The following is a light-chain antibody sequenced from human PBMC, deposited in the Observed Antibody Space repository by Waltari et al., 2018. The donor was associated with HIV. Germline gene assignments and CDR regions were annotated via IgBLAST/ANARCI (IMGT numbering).Light chain of an antibody. Sequence: EIVMMQSPATLSVSPGERATLSCRASQFVSSNLVWYQQKPGQAPRLLIYGASTRAPGIPDRFSGSGSGTEFTLSINSLQSEDFAVYHCQQYISWPLTFGQGTRLEIK. CDR2: GAS. J-gene: IGKJ5*01. CDR3: QQYISWPLT. CDR1: QFVSSN. V-gene: IGKV3D-15*01.